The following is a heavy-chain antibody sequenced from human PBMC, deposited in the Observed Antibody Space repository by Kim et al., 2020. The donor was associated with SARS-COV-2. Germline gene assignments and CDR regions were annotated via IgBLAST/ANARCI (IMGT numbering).Heavy chain of an antibody. CDR2: ISSRSSTI. D-gene: IGHD2-2*01. CDR3: ARDPRFCSSSSCYPHYYYYGMDV. Sequence: EGSLRLSCAASGFTFSSYSMNWVRQAPGKGLEWLSYISSRSSTIYYADSVQGRFTISRDNAKGSLFLQMNSLRAEDTAVYYCARDPRFCSSSSCYPHYYYYGMDVWGQGTTVTVSS. CDR1: GFTFSSYS. J-gene: IGHJ6*02. V-gene: IGHV3-48*04.